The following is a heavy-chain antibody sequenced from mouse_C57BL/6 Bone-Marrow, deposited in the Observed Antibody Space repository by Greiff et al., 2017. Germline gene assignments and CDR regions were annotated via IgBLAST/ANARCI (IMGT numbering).Heavy chain of an antibody. V-gene: IGHV1-81*01. Sequence: VQVVESGAELARPGASVKLSCKASGYTFTSYGISWVKQRTGQGLEWIGEIYPRSGNTSYNEKFKGKATLTADKSSSTAYMELRSLTSEDAAVYVCARRRPYAMDYWGQGTSVTVSS. CDR1: GYTFTSYG. CDR2: IYPRSGNT. CDR3: ARRRPYAMDY. J-gene: IGHJ4*01. D-gene: IGHD1-2*01.